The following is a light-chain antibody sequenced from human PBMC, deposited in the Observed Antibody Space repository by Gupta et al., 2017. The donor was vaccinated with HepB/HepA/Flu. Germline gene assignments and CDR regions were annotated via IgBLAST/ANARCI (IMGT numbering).Light chain of an antibody. CDR2: RNN. V-gene: IGLV10-54*04. CDR1: INHVGNQG. Sequence: AGLTQPPSVSKGLRPTATLTCTGTINHVGNQGAAWLPPPQGHPPKLLSYRNNNRPSGISVRFSASRYGNTASLTMTGLQPEEDADYYSSAGESSLSAWVFGGGTKLTVL. J-gene: IGLJ3*02. CDR3: SAGESSLSAWV.